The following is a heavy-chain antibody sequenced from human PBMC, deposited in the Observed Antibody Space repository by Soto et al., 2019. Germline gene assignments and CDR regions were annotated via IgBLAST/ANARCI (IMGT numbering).Heavy chain of an antibody. CDR1: GFTFSSYA. D-gene: IGHD3-22*01. V-gene: IGHV3-23*01. CDR3: FNSTMSCNIFLYGMDI. CDR2: ISDSGVP. Sequence: PGESRRLSRAASGFTFSSYAINWVRQAPGKGLEWVSSISDSGVPYYADSVRGRFTFSRDNSKNTLYLQVNSLRAEDTAVYYCFNSTMSCNIFLYGMDIWGQGTTVTVSS. J-gene: IGHJ6*02.